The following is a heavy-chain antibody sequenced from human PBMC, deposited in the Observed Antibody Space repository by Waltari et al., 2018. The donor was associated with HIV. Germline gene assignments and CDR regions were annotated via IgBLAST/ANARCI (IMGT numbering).Heavy chain of an antibody. CDR3: ARDQTMTRAFDI. Sequence: QVQLVESGGGVVQPGRSLRLSCAASGFTFSRYDMHWVRQAPGKGLEWVAVISDDGSNKDYADSVKGRFTISRDNSKNTLYLQMNSLRAEDTAVYYCARDQTMTRAFDIWGQGTMVTVSS. D-gene: IGHD3-22*01. CDR2: ISDDGSNK. CDR1: GFTFSRYD. J-gene: IGHJ3*02. V-gene: IGHV3-30*01.